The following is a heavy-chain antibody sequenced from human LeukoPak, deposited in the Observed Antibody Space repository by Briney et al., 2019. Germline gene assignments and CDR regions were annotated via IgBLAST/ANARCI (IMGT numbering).Heavy chain of an antibody. CDR1: GGSISSGDYY. CDR2: IYYSGST. Sequence: SQTLSLTCTVSGGSISSGDYYWSWIRQPPGKGLEWIGYIYYSGSTYYNPSLKSRVTISVDTSKNQFSLNLSSVTAADTAVYYCASNRYTTSRLDPWGQGTLVTVSS. V-gene: IGHV4-30-4*01. J-gene: IGHJ5*02. D-gene: IGHD2-2*02. CDR3: ASNRYTTSRLDP.